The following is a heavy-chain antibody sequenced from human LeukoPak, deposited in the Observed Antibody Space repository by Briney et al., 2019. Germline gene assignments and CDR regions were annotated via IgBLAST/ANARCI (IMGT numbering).Heavy chain of an antibody. J-gene: IGHJ4*02. V-gene: IGHV4-31*03. CDR2: IYNGGTT. CDR1: DGSISGDNYY. D-gene: IGHD2-21*01. CDR3: ARGARFFAYYDY. Sequence: SQTLSLTCTVSDGSISGDNYYWGWIRPLPGKGLEWIGYIYNGGTTYYNPSLKSRVIISVDTSKNQFSLKLKSVTAADTAMYYCARGARFFAYYDYWGQGTLVTVSS.